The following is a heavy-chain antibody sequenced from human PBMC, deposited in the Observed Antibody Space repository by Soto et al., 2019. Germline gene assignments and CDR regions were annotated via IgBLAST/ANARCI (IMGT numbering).Heavy chain of an antibody. CDR2: IYYSGST. Sequence: SETLSLTCAVSGGSISSGGYSWSWIRQPPGKGLEWIGYIYYSGSTYYNPSLKSRVTISVDTTKNQFSLKMSSVTAEDTAVYYCARVPAAGSVFVYFDCWGQGTLVTVSS. CDR3: ARVPAAGSVFVYFDC. V-gene: IGHV4-31*11. D-gene: IGHD6-13*01. CDR1: GGSISSGGYS. J-gene: IGHJ4*02.